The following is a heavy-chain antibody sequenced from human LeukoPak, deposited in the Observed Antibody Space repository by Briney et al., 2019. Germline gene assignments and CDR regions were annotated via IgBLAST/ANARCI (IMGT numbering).Heavy chain of an antibody. J-gene: IGHJ4*02. V-gene: IGHV4-59*01. CDR3: ARDDGDYEHSLDY. Sequence: PSETLSLTCTVSGGSISSYYWSWIRQPPGKGLEWIGYTYYSGSTNYNPSLKSRNTISVDTSKNQFSLKLSSVTAADTAVYYCARDDGDYEHSLDYWGQGTLVTVSS. CDR1: GGSISSYY. CDR2: TYYSGST. D-gene: IGHD4-17*01.